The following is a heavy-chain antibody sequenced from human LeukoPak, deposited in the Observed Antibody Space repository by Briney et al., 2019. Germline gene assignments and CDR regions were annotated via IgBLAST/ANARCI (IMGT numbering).Heavy chain of an antibody. CDR2: MSYDGNNK. CDR3: AKVREIMFRGPQDY. J-gene: IGHJ4*02. V-gene: IGHV3-30*18. CDR1: GFTLSNYG. D-gene: IGHD3-16*01. Sequence: SGGSLRLSCAASGFTLSNYGMHWVRQAPGKGLEWVAVMSYDGNNKYHADSVKGRFTISRDNSQNTLYLQMDSLRPDDTAVYYCAKVREIMFRGPQDYWGQGTLVTVSS.